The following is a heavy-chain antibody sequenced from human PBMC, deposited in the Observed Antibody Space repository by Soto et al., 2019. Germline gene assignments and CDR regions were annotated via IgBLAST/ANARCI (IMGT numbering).Heavy chain of an antibody. J-gene: IGHJ6*02. CDR3: ARVRRSSLGKDV. V-gene: IGHV4-59*01. Sequence: SETLSLTCTVSGGSISSYYWSWIRQPPGKGLEWIGYIYYSGSTNYNPSLKSRVTISVDTSKNQFSLKLSSVTAADTAVCYCARVRRSSLGKDVWGQGTTVTVSS. CDR2: IYYSGST. D-gene: IGHD6-13*01. CDR1: GGSISSYY.